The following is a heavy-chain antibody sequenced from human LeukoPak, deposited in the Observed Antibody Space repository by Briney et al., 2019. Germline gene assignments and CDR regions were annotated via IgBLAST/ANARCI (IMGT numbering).Heavy chain of an antibody. CDR1: GDSVSSNNAA. J-gene: IGHJ4*02. D-gene: IGHD3-16*01. CDR2: TYYRSKWYD. Sequence: SQTLSLTCAISGDSVSSNNAAWNWIRQSPSRGLEWLGRTYYRSKWYDEYAVSVKSRLTVNPNTSKNKFSLHLNSVTPGDTAVYYCARSAGGTIDNWGQGTLVTVSS. CDR3: ARSAGGTIDN. V-gene: IGHV6-1*01.